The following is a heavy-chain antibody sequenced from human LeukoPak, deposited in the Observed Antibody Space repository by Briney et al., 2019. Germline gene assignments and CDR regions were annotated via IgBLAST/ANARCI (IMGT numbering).Heavy chain of an antibody. Sequence: SETLSLTCAVYGGSISSYYWSWIRQPAGKGLEWIGRIYTSGSTNYNPSLKSRVTMSVDTSKNQFSLKLSSVTAADTAVYYCARAARTGNYYYYMDVWGKGTTVTISS. CDR1: GGSISSYY. CDR2: IYTSGST. D-gene: IGHD3-10*01. V-gene: IGHV4-59*10. J-gene: IGHJ6*03. CDR3: ARAARTGNYYYYMDV.